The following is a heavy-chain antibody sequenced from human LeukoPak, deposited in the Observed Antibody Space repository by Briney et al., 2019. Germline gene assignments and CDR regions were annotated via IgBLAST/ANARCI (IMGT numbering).Heavy chain of an antibody. Sequence: ASVKVSCKTSGYTFTGYYMHWVRQAPGQGLEWMGWMNPNSGDTGYPQKFQGRVTMTRDTSITTAYMELSSLRSDDTAVYYCARSGFGSGISFDLWGQGTLVTVSS. CDR1: GYTFTGYY. CDR3: ARSGFGSGISFDL. J-gene: IGHJ5*02. CDR2: MNPNSGDT. V-gene: IGHV1-2*02. D-gene: IGHD3-10*01.